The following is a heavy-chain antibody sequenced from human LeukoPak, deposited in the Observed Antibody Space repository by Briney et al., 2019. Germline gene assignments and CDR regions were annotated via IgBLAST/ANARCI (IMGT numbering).Heavy chain of an antibody. J-gene: IGHJ3*02. CDR3: ARAEYSSSGSAFDI. CDR1: GGSISSYY. CDR2: IYYSGST. V-gene: IGHV4-59*01. Sequence: SETLSLTCTVSGGSISSYYWSWIRQPPGKGLEWIGYIYYSGSTNYNPSLKSRVTISVDTSKNQFSLKLSSVTAADTAVYYCARAEYSSSGSAFDIWGQGTMVTVSS. D-gene: IGHD6-6*01.